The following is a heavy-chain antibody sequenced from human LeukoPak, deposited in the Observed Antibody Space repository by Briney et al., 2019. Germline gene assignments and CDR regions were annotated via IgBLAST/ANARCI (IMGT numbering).Heavy chain of an antibody. V-gene: IGHV4-31*03. CDR1: GGSISSGGYY. Sequence: PSQTLSLTCTVSGGSISSGGYYWSWIRQHPGKGLEWIGYIYYSGSTYYNPSLKSRVTISVDTSKNQFSLKLSSVTAADTAVYYCARVHYSNLWFDPWGQGTLVTVSS. D-gene: IGHD4-11*01. J-gene: IGHJ5*02. CDR2: IYYSGST. CDR3: ARVHYSNLWFDP.